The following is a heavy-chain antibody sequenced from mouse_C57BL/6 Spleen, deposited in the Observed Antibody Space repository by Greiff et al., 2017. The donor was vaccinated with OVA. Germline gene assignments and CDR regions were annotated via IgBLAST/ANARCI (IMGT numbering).Heavy chain of an antibody. CDR3: ARSDYGAMDY. J-gene: IGHJ4*01. D-gene: IGHD1-1*01. V-gene: IGHV1-69*01. Sequence: VQLQQSGAELVMPGASVKLSCKASGYTFTSYWMHWVKQRPGQGLEWIGEIDPSDSYTNYNQKFKGKSTLTVDKSSSTAYMQLSSLTSEDSAVYYCARSDYGAMDYWGQGTSVTVSS. CDR2: IDPSDSYT. CDR1: GYTFTSYW.